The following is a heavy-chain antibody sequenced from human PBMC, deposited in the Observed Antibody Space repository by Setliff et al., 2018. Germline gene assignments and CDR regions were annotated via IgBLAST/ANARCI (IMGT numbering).Heavy chain of an antibody. J-gene: IGHJ4*02. CDR3: ATGSLVAAGTGH. D-gene: IGHD6-13*01. CDR2: INTRTGNP. CDR1: GYTITTYF. V-gene: IGHV7-4-1*02. Sequence: ASVKVSCKASGYTITTYFMNWVRQAPGQGLEWMGYINTRTGNPMYAQGFTGRFVFSLDPSVSTAYLQISSLKAEDTALYYCATGSLVAAGTGHWGQGTLVTVSS.